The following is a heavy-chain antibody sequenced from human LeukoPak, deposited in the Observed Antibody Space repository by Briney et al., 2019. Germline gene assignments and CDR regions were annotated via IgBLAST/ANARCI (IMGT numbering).Heavy chain of an antibody. CDR2: IHYSGTT. D-gene: IGHD3-22*01. CDR1: GGSISSSSYY. J-gene: IGHJ4*02. CDR3: ARQKTHYYDSSGYYDY. V-gene: IGHV4-39*01. Sequence: SETLSLTCSVSGGSISSSSYYWGWIRQPPGKGLQWIGSIHYSGTTYYNPSLKSRVTISVDTSKNQFSLKLSSVTAADTAVYYCARQKTHYYDSSGYYDYWGQGTLVTVSS.